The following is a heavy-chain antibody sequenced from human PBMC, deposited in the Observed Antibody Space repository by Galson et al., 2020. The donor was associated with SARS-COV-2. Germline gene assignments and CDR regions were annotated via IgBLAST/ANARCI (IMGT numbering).Heavy chain of an antibody. Sequence: GESLKISCAASGFTFSNAWMSWVRQAPGKGLEWVGRIKSKTDGGTTDYAAPVKGRFTISRDDSKNTLYLQMNSLKTEDTAVYYCTTDYGDYDSSGYWDPFDYWGQGTLVTVSS. D-gene: IGHD3-22*01. CDR1: GFTFSNAW. J-gene: IGHJ4*02. CDR2: IKSKTDGGTT. CDR3: TTDYGDYDSSGYWDPFDY. V-gene: IGHV3-15*01.